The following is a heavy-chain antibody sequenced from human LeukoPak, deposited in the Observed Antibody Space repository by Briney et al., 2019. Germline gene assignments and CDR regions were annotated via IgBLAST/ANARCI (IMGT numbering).Heavy chain of an antibody. CDR2: ITRPGGST. J-gene: IGHJ4*02. V-gene: IGHV3-23*01. CDR3: ARDVEARISAAGTFDY. CDR1: GFTFSNYA. Sequence: GGTLRLSCAASGFTFSNYAMSWVRQAPGKGLEWVSVITRPGGSTYYADSVKGRFAISRDNSKSTLWLQMNSLRADDTAIYYCARDVEARISAAGTFDYWGQGSLVT. D-gene: IGHD6-13*01.